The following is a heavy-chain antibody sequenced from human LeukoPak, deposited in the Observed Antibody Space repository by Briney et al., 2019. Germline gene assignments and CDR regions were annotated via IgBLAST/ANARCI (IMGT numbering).Heavy chain of an antibody. V-gene: IGHV4-39*07. J-gene: IGHJ4*02. CDR1: GGSISSSSYY. D-gene: IGHD3-22*01. CDR3: ARGSSTMIKNFDY. Sequence: SETLSLTCTVSGGSISSSSYYWGWIRQPPGKGLEWIGSIYYSGSTYYNPSLKSRVTISVDTSKNQFSLKLSSVTAADTAVYYCARGSSTMIKNFDYWGQGTLVTVSS. CDR2: IYYSGST.